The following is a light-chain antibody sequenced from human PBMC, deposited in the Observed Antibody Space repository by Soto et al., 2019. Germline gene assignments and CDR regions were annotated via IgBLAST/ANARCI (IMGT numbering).Light chain of an antibody. J-gene: IGKJ4*01. Sequence: EIMMTQSLATLSVSTGERATLSCRASQSVSSNLAWYQQKPGQAPRLLIYGASTRATGIPARFSGSGSGTEFTLTISSLQSEDFAVYYCQQYNNWPPLTFGGGTKVDI. V-gene: IGKV3-15*01. CDR2: GAS. CDR3: QQYNNWPPLT. CDR1: QSVSSN.